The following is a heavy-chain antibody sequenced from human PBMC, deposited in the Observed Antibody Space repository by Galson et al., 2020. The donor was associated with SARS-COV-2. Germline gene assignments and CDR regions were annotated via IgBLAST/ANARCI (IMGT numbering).Heavy chain of an antibody. CDR3: ARQGVNMIVLVTVPGWYFDL. Sequence: SETLSLTCTVSGYSVSTTNYWGWVRQPPGRGLEWIGSVYPSGTTYYNPSLKSRVTISVDTSKNQFSLRMDSVTAADTALYYCARQGVNMIVLVTVPGWYFDLWGRGTLVTVSS. CDR1: GYSVSTTNY. J-gene: IGHJ2*01. D-gene: IGHD3-22*01. CDR2: VYPSGTT. V-gene: IGHV4-38-2*02.